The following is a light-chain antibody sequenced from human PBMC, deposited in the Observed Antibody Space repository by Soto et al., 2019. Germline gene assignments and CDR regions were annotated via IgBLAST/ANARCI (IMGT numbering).Light chain of an antibody. CDR3: QQYGSSPVT. CDR1: QSVSGSN. Sequence: EIVLTQSPGTLSFSPGERATLSCRASQSVSGSNLAWYQQKPGQAPRLLIYGASSRATGIPDRFSGSGSGTDFTLTISRLEPEDFAVYYCQQYGSSPVTFGPGTKVDIK. J-gene: IGKJ3*01. V-gene: IGKV3-20*01. CDR2: GAS.